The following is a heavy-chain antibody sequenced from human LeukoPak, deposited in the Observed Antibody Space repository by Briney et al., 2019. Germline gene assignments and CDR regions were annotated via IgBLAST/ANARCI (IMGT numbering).Heavy chain of an antibody. CDR2: MNPNSGNT. V-gene: IGHV1-8*01. CDR3: ARVLGSISH. D-gene: IGHD1-1*01. CDR1: GYTFSTCD. J-gene: IGHJ4*02. Sequence: ASVKLSCKASGYTFSTCDINWVRQATGQGLEWIGWMNPNSGNTAFAHKFQGRVTIPRDASINTAYMELSSLRSEDTAVYYCARVLGSISHWGQGTLVTVSS.